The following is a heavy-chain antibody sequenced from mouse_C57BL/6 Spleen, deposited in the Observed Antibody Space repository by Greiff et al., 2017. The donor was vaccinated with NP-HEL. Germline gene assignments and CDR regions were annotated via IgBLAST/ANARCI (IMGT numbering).Heavy chain of an antibody. V-gene: IGHV5-4*01. D-gene: IGHD1-1*02. J-gene: IGHJ4*01. CDR3: ARDRSRYDYYAMDY. CDR2: ISDGGSYT. CDR1: GFTFSSYA. Sequence: EVKLQESGGGLVKPGGSLKLSCAASGFTFSSYAMSWVRQTPEKRLEWVATISDGGSYTYYPDNVKGRFTISRDNAKNNLYLQMSHLKSEDTAMYYCARDRSRYDYYAMDYWGQGTSVTVSS.